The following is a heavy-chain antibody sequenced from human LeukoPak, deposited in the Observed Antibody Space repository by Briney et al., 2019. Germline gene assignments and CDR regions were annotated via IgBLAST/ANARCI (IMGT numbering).Heavy chain of an antibody. Sequence: SETLSLACTVSGGSITDYYWIWIRQPPGKGLEYIGYIYYNGATNYNPSLKSRVTMSVDTSKNQFSLKLSSVTAADTAVYYCARGRSLTGTDYWGQGTLVTVSS. CDR2: IYYNGAT. J-gene: IGHJ4*02. CDR3: ARGRSLTGTDY. D-gene: IGHD1-20*01. CDR1: GGSITDYY. V-gene: IGHV4-59*12.